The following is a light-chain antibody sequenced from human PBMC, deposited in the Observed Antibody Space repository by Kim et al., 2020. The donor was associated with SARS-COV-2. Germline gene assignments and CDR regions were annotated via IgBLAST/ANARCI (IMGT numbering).Light chain of an antibody. V-gene: IGLV3-1*01. CDR1: KLGDKY. CDR2: QDS. J-gene: IGLJ2*01. CDR3: QAWDSSNVV. Sequence: SVSPGQTASITCSGYKLGDKYACWYQQKPGKSPVLVIYQDSKRPSGIPERFSGSNPGNTATLTISGTQAMDEADYYCQAWDSSNVVFGGGTQLTVL.